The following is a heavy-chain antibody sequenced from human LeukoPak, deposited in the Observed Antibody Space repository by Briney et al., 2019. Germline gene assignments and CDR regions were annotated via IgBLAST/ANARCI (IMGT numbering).Heavy chain of an antibody. CDR1: GPTFSSYW. J-gene: IGHJ5*02. CDR3: ASWGPAAYCSNGSCS. V-gene: IGHV3-7*01. Sequence: GGSLRLSCAASGPTFSSYWMTWVRQAPGKGLEWVANIKQDGSEKYYVDSVKGRFTISRDNAKNSLYLQMNSLRVEDTAVYYCASWGPAAYCSNGSCSWGQGTLVTVSS. D-gene: IGHD2-15*01. CDR2: IKQDGSEK.